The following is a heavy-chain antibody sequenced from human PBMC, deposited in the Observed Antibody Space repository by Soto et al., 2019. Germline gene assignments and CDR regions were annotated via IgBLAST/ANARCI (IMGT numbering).Heavy chain of an antibody. CDR3: ARGLRLRYFAD. Sequence: SETLSLTCSVSGDSISSGYWTWIRQPPGRGLEWIGFMYYSGSFNYNPSLESRVIISVDTSKNQFSLKLSSVTAADTAVYYCARGLRLRYFADWGQGTLVTVSS. D-gene: IGHD3-9*01. CDR1: GDSISSGY. V-gene: IGHV4-59*12. CDR2: MYYSGSF. J-gene: IGHJ4*02.